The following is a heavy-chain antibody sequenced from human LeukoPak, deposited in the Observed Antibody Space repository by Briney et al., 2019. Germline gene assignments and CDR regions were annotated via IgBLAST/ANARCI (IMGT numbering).Heavy chain of an antibody. CDR1: GGSISSGGYY. D-gene: IGHD3-10*01. V-gene: IGHV4-31*03. CDR3: ARVRRERITMNRAFWFDP. J-gene: IGHJ5*02. CDR2: IYYSGST. Sequence: KASETLSLTCTVSGGSISSGGYYWSWIRQHPGKGLEWIGYIYYSGSTYYNPSLKSRVTISVDTSKNQFSLKLSSVTAADTAVYYCARVRRERITMNRAFWFDPWGQGTLVTVSS.